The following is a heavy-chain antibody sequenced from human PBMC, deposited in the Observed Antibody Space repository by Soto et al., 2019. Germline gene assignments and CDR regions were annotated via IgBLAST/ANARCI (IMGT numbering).Heavy chain of an antibody. CDR3: ARGLLPADFLGPDY. J-gene: IGHJ4*02. V-gene: IGHV1-69*12. CDR1: GGTLSSYA. CDR2: IIPIFGTT. Sequence: QVQLVQSGAVVKKPGSSVKVSCKASGGTLSSYAISWVRQAPGQGLEWMGGIIPIFGTTNYAQKFQGRVTITADESTSTAYMELSSLRSEDTAIYYCARGLLPADFLGPDYWGQGTLVTVSS. D-gene: IGHD2-2*01.